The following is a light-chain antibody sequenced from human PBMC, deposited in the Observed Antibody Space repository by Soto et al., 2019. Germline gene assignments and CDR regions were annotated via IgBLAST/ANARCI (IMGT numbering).Light chain of an antibody. Sequence: DIQMTQSPTSLSASVGDRVTITCRASQNIRSYLNWYQQLPGKAPNLLIYATSILKTGVTSRFSGSVTGTDFTLTINGLQPEDVATYYCQQGYNTRWTFGQGTKVEIK. CDR1: QNIRSY. CDR2: ATS. J-gene: IGKJ1*01. CDR3: QQGYNTRWT. V-gene: IGKV1-39*01.